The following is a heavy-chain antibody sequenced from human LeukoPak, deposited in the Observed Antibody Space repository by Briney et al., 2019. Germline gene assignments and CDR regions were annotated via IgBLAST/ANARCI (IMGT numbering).Heavy chain of an antibody. CDR1: GGSISSYY. J-gene: IGHJ6*02. D-gene: IGHD3-22*01. CDR3: ARRKYYYDSSGYYSISLPPGAHLMDV. V-gene: IGHV4-39*01. CDR2: IYYSGST. Sequence: PSETLSLTCTVSGGSISSYYWGWIRQPPGKGLEWIGSIYYSGSTYYNPSLKSRVTISVDTSKNQFSLKLSSVTAADTAVYYCARRKYYYDSSGYYSISLPPGAHLMDVWGQGTTVTVSS.